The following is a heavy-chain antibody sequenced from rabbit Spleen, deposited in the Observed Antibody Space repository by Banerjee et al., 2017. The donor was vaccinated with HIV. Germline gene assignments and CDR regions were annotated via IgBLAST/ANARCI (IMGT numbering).Heavy chain of an antibody. CDR3: VRDQAGDADYGPYYLNL. CDR2: IEPIFGNT. Sequence: QLVESGGGLVQPEGSLTLTCTASGFTLSSYYMNWVRQAPGKGLEWIGYIEPIFGNTYYANWVNGRFTISSHNAQNTLYLQLSSLTVADTATYFCVRDQAGDADYGPYYLNLWGPGTLVTVS. CDR1: GFTLSSYY. V-gene: IGHV1S7*01. D-gene: IGHD2-1*01. J-gene: IGHJ4*01.